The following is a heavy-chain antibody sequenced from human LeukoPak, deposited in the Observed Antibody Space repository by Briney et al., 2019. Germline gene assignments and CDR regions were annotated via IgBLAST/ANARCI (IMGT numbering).Heavy chain of an antibody. V-gene: IGHV4-59*01. CDR3: ARGGRSASAYYYMDV. CDR1: GGSINNYY. D-gene: IGHD2-2*01. Sequence: SETLSLTCSVSGGSINNYYWSWIRQSPGRGLEWIGYIYYSGSTSYNPSLKSRLTTSVDTPNNQFSLKLRSVTAADTAVYFCARGGRSASAYYYMDVWGRGTTVTVSS. CDR2: IYYSGST. J-gene: IGHJ6*03.